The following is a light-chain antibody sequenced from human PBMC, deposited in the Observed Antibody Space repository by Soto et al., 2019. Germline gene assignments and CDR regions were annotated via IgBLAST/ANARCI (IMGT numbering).Light chain of an antibody. J-gene: IGKJ5*01. V-gene: IGKV3-20*01. CDR2: GAS. CDR3: QQHGTSPIT. Sequence: EILLTQSPDTLSWSPGERATLSCGASQTVIHKHLDWHQKKPGQTPRLLVYGASSRATGIPERFSGSGYGTDFTITISRMENEDFEVYYCQQHGTSPITFGQGTRLEIK. CDR1: QTVIHKH.